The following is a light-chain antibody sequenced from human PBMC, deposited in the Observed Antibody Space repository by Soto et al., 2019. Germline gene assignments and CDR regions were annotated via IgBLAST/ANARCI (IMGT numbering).Light chain of an antibody. J-gene: IGKJ1*01. CDR1: ETVAGSY. Sequence: IVFTQYPSTLSLSPGGRATLSCRASETVAGSYLAWYQQKPGQAPRLLIHGASTRATGIADRFSGSGSGTDFTLTISRLEPEDFAVYYCQLYGTSPKTFGQGTKVDIK. V-gene: IGKV3-20*01. CDR2: GAS. CDR3: QLYGTSPKT.